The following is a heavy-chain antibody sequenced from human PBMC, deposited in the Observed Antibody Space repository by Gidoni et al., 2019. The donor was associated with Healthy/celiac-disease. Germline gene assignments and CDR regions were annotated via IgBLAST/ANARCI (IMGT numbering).Heavy chain of an antibody. Sequence: QVQLVESGGGVVQPGRSLRLSWAASGFTFSSYGMHWVRQAPGKGLEWVAVIWYDGSNKYYADSVKGRFTISRDNSKNTLYLQMNSLRAEDTAVYYCARDPVGATLSFDYWGQGTLVTVSS. CDR2: IWYDGSNK. J-gene: IGHJ4*02. D-gene: IGHD1-26*01. CDR1: GFTFSSYG. CDR3: ARDPVGATLSFDY. V-gene: IGHV3-33*01.